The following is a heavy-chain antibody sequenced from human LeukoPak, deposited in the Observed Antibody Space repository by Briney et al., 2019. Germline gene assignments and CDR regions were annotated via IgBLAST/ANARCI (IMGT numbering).Heavy chain of an antibody. Sequence: EASVKVSCKASGYTFTGYYIHWVRQAPGQGLEWMGWINPTSGGTNYAQKFQGRVTMTRDTSISTAYMYLISLRSDDTAVYYCTRDGSPRLYGSGSYYANWGQGTLVTVSS. V-gene: IGHV1-2*02. CDR2: INPTSGGT. D-gene: IGHD3-10*01. J-gene: IGHJ4*02. CDR3: TRDGSPRLYGSGSYYAN. CDR1: GYTFTGYY.